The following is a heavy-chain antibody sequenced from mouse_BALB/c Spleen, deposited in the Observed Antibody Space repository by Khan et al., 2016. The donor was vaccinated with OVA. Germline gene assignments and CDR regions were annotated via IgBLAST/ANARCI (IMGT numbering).Heavy chain of an antibody. CDR3: RREDALYHFDH. J-gene: IGHJ2*01. CDR2: IYPGTDNS. V-gene: IGHV1-76*01. Sequence: QVQLKQSGAELVRPGASVKLSCKTSGYIFTTYWIHWVKQRSGQGLEWIARIYPGTDNSYYNEKFKDKATLIADKSYSIALMKLSRLKSEDSDVYFCRREDALYHFDHWGQGTTLTVSS. CDR1: GYIFTTYW.